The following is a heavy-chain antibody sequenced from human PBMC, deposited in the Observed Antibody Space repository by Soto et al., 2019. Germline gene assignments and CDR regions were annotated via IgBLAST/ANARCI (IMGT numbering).Heavy chain of an antibody. J-gene: IGHJ5*02. CDR2: INTNTGNP. CDR3: ARDHHCSGGSCYLSFDP. D-gene: IGHD2-15*01. V-gene: IGHV7-4-1*01. Sequence: ASVKVSCKASGYIFTNYAMNWVRQAPGQGLEWMGWINTNTGNPTYAQGFTGRFVFSLDTSVSTAYLQISSLKAEDTAVYYCARDHHCSGGSCYLSFDPWGQGTLVTVSS. CDR1: GYIFTNYA.